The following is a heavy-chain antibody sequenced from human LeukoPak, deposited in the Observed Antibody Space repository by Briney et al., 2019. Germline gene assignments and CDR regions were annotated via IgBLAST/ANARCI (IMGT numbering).Heavy chain of an antibody. V-gene: IGHV3-43*02. J-gene: IGHJ6*02. CDR3: AKDILVSSPAAQGFAMDV. CDR1: GFTFDDYA. CDR2: ISEDGGGT. D-gene: IGHD6-13*01. Sequence: GGSLRLSCAASGFTFDDYAMHWVRQAPGKGLEWVSIISEDGGGTYYVDSVKGRFTISRDHSKNSLFLQMSSLGPEDTALYYCAKDILVSSPAAQGFAMDVWGQGTTVTVSS.